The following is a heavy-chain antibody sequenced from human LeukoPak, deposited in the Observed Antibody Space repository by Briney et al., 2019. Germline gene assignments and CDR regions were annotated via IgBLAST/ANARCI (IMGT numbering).Heavy chain of an antibody. CDR2: IKSKTDGGTT. D-gene: IGHD3-22*01. CDR1: VFTFSNAW. CDR3: TTDYDYDSSGYYYYFDY. J-gene: IGHJ4*02. Sequence: GGSLRLSCAASVFTFSNAWMSWVRQAPGKGLEWVGRIKSKTDGGTTDYAAPVKGRFTISRDDSKNTLYLQMNSLKTEDTAVYYCTTDYDYDSSGYYYYFDYWGQGTLVTVSS. V-gene: IGHV3-15*01.